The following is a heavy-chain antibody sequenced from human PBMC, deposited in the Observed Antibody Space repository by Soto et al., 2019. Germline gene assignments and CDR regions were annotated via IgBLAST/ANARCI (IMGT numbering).Heavy chain of an antibody. J-gene: IGHJ6*02. Sequence: GGSLRLSCAASGFTFSSYSMNWVRQAPGKGLEWVSSISSSSSYIYYADSVKGRFTISRDNAKNSLYLQMNSLRAEDTAVYYCARPNYGGNSVGYYYYGMDVWGQGTTVTVSS. CDR3: ARPNYGGNSVGYYYYGMDV. D-gene: IGHD4-17*01. V-gene: IGHV3-21*01. CDR2: ISSSSSYI. CDR1: GFTFSSYS.